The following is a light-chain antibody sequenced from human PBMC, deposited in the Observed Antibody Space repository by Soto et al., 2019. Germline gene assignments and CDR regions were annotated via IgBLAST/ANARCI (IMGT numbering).Light chain of an antibody. CDR1: QSVSRS. CDR2: AAS. CDR3: QQNAIIPPWT. J-gene: IGKJ1*01. V-gene: IGKV1-39*01. Sequence: QLTQSPSSLSASVGDRVIITCRASQSVSRSLNWYQQKTGQAPKLLIYAASTLHSGVPSRFSGSGSGTEFTLTLSSLQPEDFATYYCQQNAIIPPWTFCQGTKV.